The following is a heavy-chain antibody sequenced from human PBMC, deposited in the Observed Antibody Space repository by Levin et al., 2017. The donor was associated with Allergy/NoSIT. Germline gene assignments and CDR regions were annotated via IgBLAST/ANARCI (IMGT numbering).Heavy chain of an antibody. CDR2: ISPYNGDT. Sequence: GASVKVSCKASGYTFTFYGISWVRQAPGQGLEWMGWISPYNGDTKYAQNIQGRVTMTTDTSTSTAYMELRSLRSDDTAVYYCAREMAETAADTFDIWGQGTMVTVSS. D-gene: IGHD2-8*01. J-gene: IGHJ3*02. V-gene: IGHV1-18*01. CDR3: AREMAETAADTFDI. CDR1: GYTFTFYG.